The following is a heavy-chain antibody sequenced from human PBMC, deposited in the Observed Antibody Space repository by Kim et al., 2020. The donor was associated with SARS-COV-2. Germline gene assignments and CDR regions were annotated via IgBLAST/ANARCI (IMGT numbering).Heavy chain of an antibody. J-gene: IGHJ4*02. V-gene: IGHV3-21*01. Sequence: ADSVKGRFTISRDNAKNSLYLQMNSLGAEDTAVYYCAKNQYSGYEADFDYWGQGTLVTVSS. CDR3: AKNQYSGYEADFDY. D-gene: IGHD5-12*01.